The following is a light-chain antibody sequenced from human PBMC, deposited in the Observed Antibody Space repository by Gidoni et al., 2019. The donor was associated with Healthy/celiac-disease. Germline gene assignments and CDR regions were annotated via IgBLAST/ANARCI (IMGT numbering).Light chain of an antibody. V-gene: IGKV3-11*01. CDR1: QSVSSY. Sequence: EIVLTPSPATLSLPPGERATLSCRASQSVSSYLAWYQQKPGQAPRLLIYDASNRATGIPARFSGSGSGTDFTLTISSLEPEDFAVYYCQQRSNWPPLFTFGPGTKVDIK. J-gene: IGKJ3*01. CDR2: DAS. CDR3: QQRSNWPPLFT.